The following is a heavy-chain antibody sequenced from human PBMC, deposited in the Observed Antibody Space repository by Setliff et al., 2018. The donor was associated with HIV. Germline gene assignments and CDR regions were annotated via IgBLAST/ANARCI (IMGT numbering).Heavy chain of an antibody. CDR2: INPNMGDT. D-gene: IGHD3-9*01. Sequence: ASVKVSCKASGYKFTGHHIQWMRQAPGQGLEWMGRINPNMGDTQYAQKFQGRIIMTRDTSINAVYMELSSLTSDDTALYYCARQDIPTGYYLFDYWGQGTQVTVSS. CDR1: GYKFTGHH. CDR3: ARQDIPTGYYLFDY. V-gene: IGHV1-2*06. J-gene: IGHJ4*02.